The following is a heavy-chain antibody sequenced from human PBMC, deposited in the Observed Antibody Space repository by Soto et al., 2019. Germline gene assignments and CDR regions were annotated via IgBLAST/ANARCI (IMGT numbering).Heavy chain of an antibody. Sequence: PGGSLRLSCATSGFSFRNYGMNWVRQAPGKGLEWVSGITKTGRSTFIADSVRGRFTISRDNLKNIMYLQMNSLRVDDTALYYCTKDAEAYDFAFDKWGQGTMVTVSS. CDR1: GFSFRNYG. CDR2: ITKTGRST. V-gene: IGHV3-23*01. J-gene: IGHJ3*02. D-gene: IGHD3-3*01. CDR3: TKDAEAYDFAFDK.